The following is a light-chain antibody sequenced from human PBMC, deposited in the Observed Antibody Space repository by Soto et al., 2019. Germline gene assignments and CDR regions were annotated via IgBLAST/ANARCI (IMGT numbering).Light chain of an antibody. V-gene: IGKV3-15*01. CDR2: GAS. Sequence: EIVLTQFPATLSVSPGERATLSCRASQTVGSNLAWYHQKPGQAPRLLIYGASTRATGIPARFSGSGSGTEFTLTISSLQSEDFAVYYCQQYNNWLITFGQGTRLEIK. J-gene: IGKJ5*01. CDR3: QQYNNWLIT. CDR1: QTVGSN.